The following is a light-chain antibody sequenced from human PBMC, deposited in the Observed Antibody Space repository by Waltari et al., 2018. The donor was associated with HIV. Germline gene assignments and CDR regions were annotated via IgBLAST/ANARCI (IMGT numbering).Light chain of an antibody. V-gene: IGLV1-44*01. J-gene: IGLJ1*01. CDR2: SNK. CDR1: SSNIGSNA. CDR3: AAWDDSLNDSYV. Sequence: QSVLTQPPSASGTPGQRVTNSCSGSSSNIGSNAVNWYQQLPGTAPKLLIYSNKQRPSGVPDRFSGSKSGTSASLAISGLQSDDEADYYCAAWDDSLNDSYVFGPGTKVTVL.